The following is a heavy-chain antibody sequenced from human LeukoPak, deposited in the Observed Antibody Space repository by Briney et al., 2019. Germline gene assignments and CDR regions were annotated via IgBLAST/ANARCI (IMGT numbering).Heavy chain of an antibody. Sequence: ASVKVSCKASGYTFTGYYMHWVRQAPGQGLEWMGRINPNSGGTNYAQKFQGRVTMTRDTSISTAYMELSRLRSDDTAAYYCARDEAIFGAGYYYGMDVWGQGTTVTVSS. CDR3: ARDEAIFGAGYYYGMDV. CDR1: GYTFTGYY. J-gene: IGHJ6*02. CDR2: INPNSGGT. D-gene: IGHD3-3*01. V-gene: IGHV1-2*06.